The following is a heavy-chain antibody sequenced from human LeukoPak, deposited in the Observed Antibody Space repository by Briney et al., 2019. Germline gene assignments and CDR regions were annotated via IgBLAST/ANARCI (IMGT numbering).Heavy chain of an antibody. CDR3: ARGAHVLMVYAPFDY. CDR2: ILSDGSKE. J-gene: IGHJ4*02. Sequence: GGSLRLSCAASGFTFSSYGMHWVRQAPGKGLEWVAVILSDGSKEFYTDSVKGRFTISRDNAKNTLYLQMNSLRAEDTAVYYCARGAHVLMVYAPFDYWGQGTLVTVSS. D-gene: IGHD2-8*01. CDR1: GFTFSSYG. V-gene: IGHV3-33*01.